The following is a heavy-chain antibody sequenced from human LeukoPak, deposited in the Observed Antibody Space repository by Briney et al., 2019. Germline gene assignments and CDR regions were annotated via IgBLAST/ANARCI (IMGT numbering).Heavy chain of an antibody. CDR1: GGSISSSSYY. D-gene: IGHD4-17*01. Sequence: SETLSLTCTVSGGSISSSSYYWGWIRQPPGKGLEWIGSIYYSGSTYYNPSLKSRVTISVDTSKNQFSLRLTSVTAADTAVYFCARYRTTVTTSWYYYYYLDVWGKGTTVTISS. CDR2: IYYSGST. V-gene: IGHV4-39*07. J-gene: IGHJ6*03. CDR3: ARYRTTVTTSWYYYYYLDV.